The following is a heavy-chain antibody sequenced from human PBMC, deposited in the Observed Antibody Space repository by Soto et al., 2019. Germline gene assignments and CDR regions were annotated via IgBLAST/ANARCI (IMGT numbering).Heavy chain of an antibody. CDR3: ARAMVVTQNWFDP. D-gene: IGHD2-21*02. V-gene: IGHV4-39*01. CDR1: GGSISSSNYY. CDR2: IYYNGNT. J-gene: IGHJ5*02. Sequence: SETLSLTCTVSGGSISSSNYYWGWIRQSPGKGLESIGNIYYNGNTYYNPSLKSRVTISVDTSKNQFSLKLSSVTAADTAVYYCARAMVVTQNWFDPWGQGTLVTVSS.